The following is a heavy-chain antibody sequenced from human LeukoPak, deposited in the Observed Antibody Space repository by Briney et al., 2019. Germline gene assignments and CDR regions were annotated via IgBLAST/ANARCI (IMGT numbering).Heavy chain of an antibody. D-gene: IGHD3-16*02. CDR2: ISAYNGST. V-gene: IGHV1-18*01. Sequence: GASVKVSCKASGYIFTSYGISWVRQAPGQGLEWMGWISAYNGSTKYTQKLQGRVTMTTDTSTSTAYMELRSLRSDDTAVYYCARDLMVDLLGELSLYDYWGQGTLVTVSS. CDR1: GYIFTSYG. J-gene: IGHJ4*02. CDR3: ARDLMVDLLGELSLYDY.